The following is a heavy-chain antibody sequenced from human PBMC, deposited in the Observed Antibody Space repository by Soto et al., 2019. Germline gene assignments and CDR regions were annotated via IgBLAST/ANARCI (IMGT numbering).Heavy chain of an antibody. CDR2: IRYGGGA. CDR1: GGSISSSNFY. V-gene: IGHV4-39*01. CDR3: AKDASCYSCGA. D-gene: IGHD2-15*01. J-gene: IGHJ4*02. Sequence: QLQLQESGPGLVKPSETLSLTCRVSGGSISSSNFYWGWFRQPPGKGLEWIGSIRYGGGASYTPSPKSRVTISIDTSKNQFSLSLRSVTAADTAIYYCAKDASCYSCGAWGQGAPVTVSS.